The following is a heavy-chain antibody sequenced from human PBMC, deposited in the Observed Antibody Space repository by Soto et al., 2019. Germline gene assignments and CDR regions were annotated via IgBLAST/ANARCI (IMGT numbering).Heavy chain of an antibody. D-gene: IGHD2-2*01. J-gene: IGHJ4*02. CDR3: ARDVYSASLSCPYYFDY. V-gene: IGHV3-21*01. CDR2: ISSSSTYI. CDR1: GFSLSTYD. Sequence: PGGSLRLSCAASGFSLSTYDMNWVRQAPGKGLEWVSSISSSSTYIYYADSVKGRFTISRDNAKKSLYLQMNSLRAEDTAVYYCARDVYSASLSCPYYFDYWGQGALVTVSS.